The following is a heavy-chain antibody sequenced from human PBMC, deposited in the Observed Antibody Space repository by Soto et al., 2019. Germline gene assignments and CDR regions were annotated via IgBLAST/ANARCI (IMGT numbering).Heavy chain of an antibody. Sequence: QVQLMQSGAEVKKPGASVKVSCKASGNTFTNYYIHWVRQAPGQGLEWMGTINPSGGHTTYAQKFLGRVTMTRDTSTSTLYMELTSLRSEDTDVYYCARGGHVVVVTAAFDYWGQGTLVTVSS. V-gene: IGHV1-46*01. J-gene: IGHJ4*02. CDR1: GNTFTNYY. D-gene: IGHD2-21*02. CDR2: INPSGGHT. CDR3: ARGGHVVVVTAAFDY.